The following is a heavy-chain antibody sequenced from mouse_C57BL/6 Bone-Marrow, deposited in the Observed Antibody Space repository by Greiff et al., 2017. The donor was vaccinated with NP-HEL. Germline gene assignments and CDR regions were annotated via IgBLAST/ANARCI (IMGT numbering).Heavy chain of an antibody. V-gene: IGHV5-4*01. CDR1: GFTFSSYA. D-gene: IGHD3-3*01. CDR2: ISDGGSYT. Sequence: DVKLVESGGGLVKPGGSLKLSCAASGFTFSSYAMSWVRQTPEKRLEWVATISDGGSYTYYPDNVQGRFTISRDNAKNNLYLQMSHLKSEDTAMYYCARDRGGSAWFAYWGQGTLVTVSA. J-gene: IGHJ3*01. CDR3: ARDRGGSAWFAY.